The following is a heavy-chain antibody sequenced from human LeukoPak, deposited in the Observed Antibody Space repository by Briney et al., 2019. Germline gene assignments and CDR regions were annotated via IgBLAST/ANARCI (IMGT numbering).Heavy chain of an antibody. CDR1: GFTFSSYW. J-gene: IGHJ4*02. V-gene: IGHV3-7*03. CDR3: ARYCSSTNCYTTFDV. D-gene: IGHD2-2*02. CDR2: IKQDGSDK. Sequence: GGSLRLSCEVSGFTFSSYWMNWVRQAPGKGLEWVANIKQDGSDKYYVDSVKGRFTISRDNAKNSLYLQMNSLRAEDTAVYYCARYCSSTNCYTTFDVWGQGILVTVSS.